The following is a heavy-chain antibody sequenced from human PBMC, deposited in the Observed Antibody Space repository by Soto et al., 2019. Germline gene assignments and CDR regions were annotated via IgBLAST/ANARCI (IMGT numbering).Heavy chain of an antibody. CDR3: EREKGVGIAVAGDAFDI. Sequence: GGSLRLSCAASGFTFSDYYMSWIRQAPGKGLEWVSVIYSGGSTYYADSVKGRFTISRDNSKNTLYLQMNSLRAEDTAVYYCEREKGVGIAVAGDAFDIWGQGTMVTVSS. D-gene: IGHD6-19*01. J-gene: IGHJ3*02. CDR1: GFTFSDYY. V-gene: IGHV3-66*01. CDR2: IYSGGST.